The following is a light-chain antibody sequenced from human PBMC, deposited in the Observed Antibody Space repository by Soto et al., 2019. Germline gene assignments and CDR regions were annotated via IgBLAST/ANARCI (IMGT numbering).Light chain of an antibody. CDR3: CSYTSSSTPVV. CDR1: SSDVGGYNY. CDR2: DVS. V-gene: IGLV2-14*03. Sequence: QSVLTQPASVSGSPGQSITISCTGTSSDVGGYNYVSWYQQHPGKAPKLMIYDVSNRPSGVSTRFSGSKSGNTASLTISGLQAEDEADYYCCSYTSSSTPVVFGGGTKLTVL. J-gene: IGLJ2*01.